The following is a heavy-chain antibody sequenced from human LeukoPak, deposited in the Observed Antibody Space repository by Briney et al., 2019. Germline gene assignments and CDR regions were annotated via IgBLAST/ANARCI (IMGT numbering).Heavy chain of an antibody. CDR3: ARDNSRSGGNAGYYYYYMDV. J-gene: IGHJ6*03. Sequence: PGGSLRLSCAASGFNVSSDYMSWVRQAPGKGLEWVSVIYSGGSTYYADSVKGRFTISRDNSKNTLNLQMNSLRAEDTAVYYCARDNSRSGGNAGYYYYYMDVWGKGTTVTVSS. V-gene: IGHV3-53*01. D-gene: IGHD4-23*01. CDR1: GFNVSSDY. CDR2: IYSGGST.